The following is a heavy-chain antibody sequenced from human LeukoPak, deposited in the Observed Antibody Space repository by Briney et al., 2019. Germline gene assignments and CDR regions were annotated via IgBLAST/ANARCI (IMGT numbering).Heavy chain of an antibody. D-gene: IGHD6-19*01. J-gene: IGHJ3*02. V-gene: IGHV4-30-2*03. CDR1: GGSISSGGYS. CDR2: IYHSGST. CDR3: ARQITVAGAWAFDI. Sequence: SETLSLTCAVSGGSISSGGYSWSWIRQPPGKGLEWIGYIYHSGSTYYSPSLKSRVTISADTSKNQFSLKLSSVTAADTAMYYCARQITVAGAWAFDIWGQGTMVTVSS.